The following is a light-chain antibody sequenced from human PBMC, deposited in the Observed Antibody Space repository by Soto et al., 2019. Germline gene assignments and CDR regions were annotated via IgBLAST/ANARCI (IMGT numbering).Light chain of an antibody. V-gene: IGLV2-8*01. CDR1: SSDVGGYNY. J-gene: IGLJ2*01. Sequence: QSALTQPPSASGSPGQSVTISCTGTSSDVGGYNYVSWYQQLPGKAPKLIIYEVTKPPAGVPGRFSGSKSGNSASLSVSGLQADDEADYYRSSYASSDDLIFGGGTKLTVL. CDR2: EVT. CDR3: SSYASSDDLI.